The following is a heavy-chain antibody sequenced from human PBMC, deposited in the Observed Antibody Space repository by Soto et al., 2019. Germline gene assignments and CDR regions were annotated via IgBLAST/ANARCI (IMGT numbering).Heavy chain of an antibody. CDR1: GYTFTGYY. CDR2: INPNSGGT. D-gene: IGHD3-10*01. J-gene: IGHJ3*02. Sequence: QVQLVQSGAEVKKPGASVKVSCKASGYTFTGYYMHWVRQAPGQGLEWMGWINPNSGGTNYAQKFQGWVTMTRDTSISTAYMELSRLRSDDTAVYYCARGITMVRGVLLDAFDIWGRGTMVTVSS. V-gene: IGHV1-2*04. CDR3: ARGITMVRGVLLDAFDI.